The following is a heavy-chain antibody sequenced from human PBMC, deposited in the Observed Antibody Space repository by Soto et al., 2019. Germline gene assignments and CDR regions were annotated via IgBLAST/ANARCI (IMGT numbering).Heavy chain of an antibody. CDR3: ARDFPFRGPSYYDFWSGYYSGGENYYGMDV. CDR1: GFTFSSYS. D-gene: IGHD3-3*01. CDR2: ISSSSSYI. J-gene: IGHJ6*02. V-gene: IGHV3-21*01. Sequence: GGSLRLSCAASGFTFSSYSMNWVRQAPGKGLEWVSSISSSSSYIYYADSVKGRFTISRDNAKNSLYLQMNSLRAEDTAVYYCARDFPFRGPSYYDFWSGYYSGGENYYGMDVWGQGTTVTVSS.